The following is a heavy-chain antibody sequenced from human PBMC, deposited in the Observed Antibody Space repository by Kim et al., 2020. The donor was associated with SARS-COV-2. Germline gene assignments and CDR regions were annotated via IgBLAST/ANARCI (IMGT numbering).Heavy chain of an antibody. V-gene: IGHV1-69*13. CDR1: GGTFSSYA. CDR3: ARGVGFNSGVIFYFDY. CDR2: IIPIFGTA. J-gene: IGHJ4*02. Sequence: SVKVSCKASGGTFSSYAISWVRQAPGQGLEWMGGIIPIFGTANYAQKFQGRVTITADESTSTAYMELSSLRSEDTAVYYCARGVGFNSGVIFYFDYWGQGTLVTVSS. D-gene: IGHD3-10*01.